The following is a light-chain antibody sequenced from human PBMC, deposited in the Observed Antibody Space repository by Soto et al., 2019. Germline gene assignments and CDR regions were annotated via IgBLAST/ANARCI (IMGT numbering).Light chain of an antibody. CDR2: WAS. CDR1: QSVLYSSNNKNY. V-gene: IGKV4-1*01. Sequence: DIVMTQSPDSLAVSLGERATINCKSSQSVLYSSNNKNYLAWYQQKPGQPPKLLIYWASTRESGVPDRFSGSASGKDFTLTISSLQAEDVAVYYCQQYYTTPRWTFGNGTKVDI. CDR3: QQYYTTPRWT. J-gene: IGKJ1*01.